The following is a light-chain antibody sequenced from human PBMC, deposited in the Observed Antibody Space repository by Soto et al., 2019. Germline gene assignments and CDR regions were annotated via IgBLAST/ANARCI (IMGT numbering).Light chain of an antibody. CDR1: QNIQNS. J-gene: IGKJ4*01. CDR2: AAS. V-gene: IGKV1-39*01. CDR3: QQSYAAGLT. Sequence: DIRLTQSPSSLSASVGDRVTITCRASQNIQNSLNWYQQQPGKAPKLLIYAASSLERGVSSRFSGGGSGTDFTLTINSLQPEDFASYFCQQSYAAGLTCGGGTKVEIK.